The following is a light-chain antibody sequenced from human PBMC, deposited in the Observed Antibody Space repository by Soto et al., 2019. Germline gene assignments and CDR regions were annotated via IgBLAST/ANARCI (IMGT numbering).Light chain of an antibody. J-gene: IGLJ1*01. Sequence: QSVLTQPASVSGSPGQSITISCTGTSSDVGSYNLVSWYQQHPGKAPKLMIYEVSKRPSGVSNRFSGSKSGNTASLTISGLQAEDEADYYCCSYAGSSPYVFGTGXKVTVL. V-gene: IGLV2-23*02. CDR2: EVS. CDR3: CSYAGSSPYV. CDR1: SSDVGSYNL.